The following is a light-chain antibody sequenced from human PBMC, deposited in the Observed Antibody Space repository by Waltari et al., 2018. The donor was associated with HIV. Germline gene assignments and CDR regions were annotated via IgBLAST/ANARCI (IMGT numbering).Light chain of an antibody. CDR2: VNN. CDR3: QSHDNKIFYV. V-gene: IGLV6-57*01. Sequence: NFILTQPHSVSESPGKTVTISCTRSSGTIASSYVQWYQQRPGSSPTTVIYVNNQRPSGVPDRFSGSIDSSSNSASLTISGLRTEDEADYYCQSHDNKIFYVFGGGTYVTVL. CDR1: SGTIASSY. J-gene: IGLJ1*01.